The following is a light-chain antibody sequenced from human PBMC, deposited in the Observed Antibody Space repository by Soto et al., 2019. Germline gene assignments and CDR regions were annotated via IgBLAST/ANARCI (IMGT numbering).Light chain of an antibody. V-gene: IGKV1-39*01. CDR3: QQYNSYS. CDR2: AAS. J-gene: IGKJ1*01. Sequence: DIQMTQSPSSLSASVGYRFTITCRASQSISSYLNWYQQKPGKAPKLLIYAASSLQSGVPSRFSGSGSGTEFTLTISSLQPDDFATYYCQQYNSYSFGQGTKVDIK. CDR1: QSISSY.